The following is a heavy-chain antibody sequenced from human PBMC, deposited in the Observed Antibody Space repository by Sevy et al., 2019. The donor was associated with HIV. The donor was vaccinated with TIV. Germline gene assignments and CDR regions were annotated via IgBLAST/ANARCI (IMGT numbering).Heavy chain of an antibody. D-gene: IGHD3-3*01. V-gene: IGHV4-4*02. CDR1: GGSISSSNW. CDR3: ARVPRMNDYDFWSGYHNNWFDP. J-gene: IGHJ5*02. Sequence: SETLSLTCAVSGGSISSSNWWSWVRQPPGKGLEWIGEIYHSGSTNYNPSLKSRVTISVDKSKNQFSLKLSSVTAADTAVYYCARVPRMNDYDFWSGYHNNWFDPWGQGTLVTVSS. CDR2: IYHSGST.